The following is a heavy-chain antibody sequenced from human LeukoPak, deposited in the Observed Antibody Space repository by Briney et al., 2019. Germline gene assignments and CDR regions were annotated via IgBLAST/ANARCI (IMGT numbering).Heavy chain of an antibody. Sequence: ASVKVSCKASGHTFTSYYMHWVRQAPGQGLEWMGIINPSGGSTSYAQKFQGRVTMTRDMSTSTVYMELSSLRSEDTAVYYCASGRGYCNGGSCYSPFDYWGQGTLVTVSS. CDR1: GHTFTSYY. CDR2: INPSGGST. J-gene: IGHJ4*02. CDR3: ASGRGYCNGGSCYSPFDY. D-gene: IGHD2-15*01. V-gene: IGHV1-46*01.